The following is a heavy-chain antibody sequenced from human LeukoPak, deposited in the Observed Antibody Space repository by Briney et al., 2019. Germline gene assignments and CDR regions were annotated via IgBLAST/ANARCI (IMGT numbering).Heavy chain of an antibody. J-gene: IGHJ4*02. CDR2: IYPGDSDT. D-gene: IGHD5-12*01. Sequence: GESLKISCKGSGYSFTSYWIGWVRQMPGKGLEWMGIIYPGDSDTRYSPSFQGQVTISADKSISTAYLQWSSLKASDTAMYYCARRGGEYSGHDYLFDYWGQGTLVTVSS. CDR3: ARRGGEYSGHDYLFDY. V-gene: IGHV5-51*01. CDR1: GYSFTSYW.